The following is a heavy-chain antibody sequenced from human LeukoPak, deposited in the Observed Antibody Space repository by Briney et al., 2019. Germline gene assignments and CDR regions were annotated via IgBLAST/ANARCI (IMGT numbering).Heavy chain of an antibody. V-gene: IGHV3-48*04. CDR3: AKDTLIGGMDV. CDR1: GFSFSSYS. D-gene: IGHD2-8*01. CDR2: ISSSSSTI. Sequence: GGSLRLSCAASGFSFSSYSMNWVRQAPGKGLEWVSYISSSSSTIYYADSVKGRFTISRDNAKNSLYLQMNSLTAEDTALYYCAKDTLIGGMDVGGQGTTVTVSS. J-gene: IGHJ6*02.